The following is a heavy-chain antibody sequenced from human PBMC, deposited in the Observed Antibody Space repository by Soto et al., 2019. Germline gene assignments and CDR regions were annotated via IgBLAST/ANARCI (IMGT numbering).Heavy chain of an antibody. CDR2: INPSDAYT. CDR1: GYTFISYY. Sequence: ASVKVSCKASGYTFISYYIHWVRQAPGQGLEWMGLINPSDAYTDYAQKFQGRVTLTRDTSTSMVYMELRSLRSEDTAIYYCARDHVDTPMTNFDYWGQGTLVTVSS. CDR3: ARDHVDTPMTNFDY. V-gene: IGHV1-46*01. D-gene: IGHD5-18*01. J-gene: IGHJ4*02.